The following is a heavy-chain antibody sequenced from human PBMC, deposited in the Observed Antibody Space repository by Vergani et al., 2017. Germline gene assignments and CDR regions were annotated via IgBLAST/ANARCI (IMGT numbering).Heavy chain of an antibody. CDR1: GFTFSSYA. V-gene: IGHV3-30-3*01. Sequence: QVQLVESGGGVVQTGRSLRLSCAASGFTFSSYAMHWVCPAPGKGLEWVAVISYDGSNKYYADSVKGRFTISRDNSKNTLYLQMNSLRAEDTAVYYCARELSITMIVVVNRDAFDIWGQGTMVTVSS. CDR3: ARELSITMIVVVNRDAFDI. D-gene: IGHD3-22*01. CDR2: ISYDGSNK. J-gene: IGHJ3*02.